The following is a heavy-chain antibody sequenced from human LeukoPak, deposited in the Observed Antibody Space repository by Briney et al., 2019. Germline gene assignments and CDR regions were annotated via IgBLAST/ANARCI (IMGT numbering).Heavy chain of an antibody. J-gene: IGHJ4*02. Sequence: PGGSLRLSCAASGFTFSSYGMHWVRQAPGKGLEWVAVISYDGSSKYYADSVKGRFTISRDNSKNTLYVQMNSLRAEDTAVYYCASRMAKANFDYWGQGTLVTVSS. D-gene: IGHD5-24*01. CDR1: GFTFSSYG. CDR2: ISYDGSSK. CDR3: ASRMAKANFDY. V-gene: IGHV3-30*03.